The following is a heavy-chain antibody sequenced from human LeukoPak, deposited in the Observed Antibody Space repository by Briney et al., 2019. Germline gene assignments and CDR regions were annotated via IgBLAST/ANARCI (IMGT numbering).Heavy chain of an antibody. D-gene: IGHD6-25*01. CDR1: GGSISSYH. CDR3: ARDHAAFHGFDI. J-gene: IGHJ3*02. Sequence: SETLSLTCTVSGGSISSYHWSWIRQPAGKGLEWIGSIYTSGSTNYNPSLKSRVTMSVDTSKNQFSLKLSPVTAADTAVYYCARDHAAFHGFDIWGLGTMVTVSS. V-gene: IGHV4-4*07. CDR2: IYTSGST.